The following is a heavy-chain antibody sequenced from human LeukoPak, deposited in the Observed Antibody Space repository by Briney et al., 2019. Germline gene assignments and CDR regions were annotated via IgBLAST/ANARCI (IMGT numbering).Heavy chain of an antibody. CDR2: INHSGST. CDR1: GGPFSGYY. Sequence: PSETLSLTCAVYGGPFSGYYWSWIRQPPGKGLEWIGEINHSGSTNYNPSLKSRVTISVDTSKNQFSLKLSSVTAADTAVYYCARLGLGGYSYGTSLTTYYYYYMDVWGKGTTVTISS. J-gene: IGHJ6*03. V-gene: IGHV4-34*01. CDR3: ARLGLGGYSYGTSLTTYYYYYMDV. D-gene: IGHD5-18*01.